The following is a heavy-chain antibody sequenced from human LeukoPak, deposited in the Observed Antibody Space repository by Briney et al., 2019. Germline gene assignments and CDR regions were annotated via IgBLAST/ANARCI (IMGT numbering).Heavy chain of an antibody. D-gene: IGHD2-2*02. J-gene: IGHJ5*02. Sequence: ASVKVSCKASGYSFTGYYIHWVRQAPGQGLEWMGWINPNSSGTNYAQKFQGRVTMTRDTSISTAYMELSRLRSDDTAVYYCARGDIVVLPAGIPHNWFDPWGQGTLVTVSS. CDR3: ARGDIVVLPAGIPHNWFDP. CDR1: GYSFTGYY. V-gene: IGHV1-2*02. CDR2: INPNSSGT.